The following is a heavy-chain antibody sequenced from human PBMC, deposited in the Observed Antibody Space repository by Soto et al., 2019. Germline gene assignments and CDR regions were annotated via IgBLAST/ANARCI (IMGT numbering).Heavy chain of an antibody. CDR3: ARGISGSHASAFDY. CDR2: ISSNGGST. CDR1: GFTFSSYA. D-gene: IGHD1-26*01. V-gene: IGHV3-64*02. Sequence: GGSLRLSCAASGFTFSSYAMHWVRQAPGKGLEYVSAISSNGGSTYYADSVKGRFTISRDNSKNTLYLQMGSLRAEDMAVYYCARGISGSHASAFDYWGQGTLVTVSS. J-gene: IGHJ4*02.